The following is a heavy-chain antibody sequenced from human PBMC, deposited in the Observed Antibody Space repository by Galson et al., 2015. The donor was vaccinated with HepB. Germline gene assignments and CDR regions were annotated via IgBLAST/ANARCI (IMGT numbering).Heavy chain of an antibody. D-gene: IGHD3-22*01. V-gene: IGHV3-21*01. J-gene: IGHJ4*02. CDR3: ARGWHNYYDSSGYRNSLDY. Sequence: SLRLSCAASGFTFSSYNMNWVRQAPGKGLEWVSSISSSSSYIYYADSVKGRFTISRDNAKNSLYLQMNSLRAEDTAVYYCARGWHNYYDSSGYRNSLDYWGQGTRVTVSS. CDR1: GFTFSSYN. CDR2: ISSSSSYI.